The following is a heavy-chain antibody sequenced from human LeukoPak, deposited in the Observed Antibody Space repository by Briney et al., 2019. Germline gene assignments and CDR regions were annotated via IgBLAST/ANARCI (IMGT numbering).Heavy chain of an antibody. CDR3: AREGLYSTMVRGGDAFDI. Sequence: PSETLSLTCTVSGGSISSSSYYWGWIRQPPGKGLEWIGRIYTSGSTNYNPSLKSRVTMSVDTSKNQFSLKLSSVTAADTAVYYCAREGLYSTMVRGGDAFDIWGQGTMVTVSS. D-gene: IGHD3-10*01. CDR2: IYTSGST. J-gene: IGHJ3*02. V-gene: IGHV4-39*07. CDR1: GGSISSSSYY.